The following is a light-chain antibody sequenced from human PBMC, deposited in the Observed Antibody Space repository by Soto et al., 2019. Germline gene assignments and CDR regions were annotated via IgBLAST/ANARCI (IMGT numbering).Light chain of an antibody. Sequence: AIRMTQSPSSFSASTGDRVTITCRASQGISSYLAWYQQKPGKAPKLLIYAASTLQSGVPSRFSGSGSGTDVTLTISCLQSEDFANYYGQQYYSYPWTFGQGTKVEIK. J-gene: IGKJ1*01. CDR2: AAS. CDR1: QGISSY. V-gene: IGKV1-8*01. CDR3: QQYYSYPWT.